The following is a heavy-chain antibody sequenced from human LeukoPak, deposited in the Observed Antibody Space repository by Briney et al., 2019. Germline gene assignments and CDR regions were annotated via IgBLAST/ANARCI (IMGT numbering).Heavy chain of an antibody. D-gene: IGHD2-2*01. J-gene: IGHJ3*02. CDR3: AKGRLVVPAADAFDI. Sequence: GRSLRLSCAASGFTFDDYAMHWVRQAPGKGLEWVSGISWNSGSIGYADSVKGRFTISRDNAKNSLYLQMNSLRAGDTALYYCAKGRLVVPAADAFDIWGQGTMVTVSS. V-gene: IGHV3-9*01. CDR2: ISWNSGSI. CDR1: GFTFDDYA.